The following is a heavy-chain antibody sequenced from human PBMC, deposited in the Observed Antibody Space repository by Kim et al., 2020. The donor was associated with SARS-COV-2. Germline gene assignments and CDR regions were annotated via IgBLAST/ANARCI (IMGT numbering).Heavy chain of an antibody. CDR1: GFTFSSYG. V-gene: IGHV3-30*18. Sequence: GGSLRLSCAASGFTFSSYGMHWVRQAPGKGLEWVAVISYDGSNKYYADSVKGRFTISRDNSKNTLYLQMNSLRAEDTAVYYCAKSLGGYSSSSEFDYWGQGTLVTVSS. J-gene: IGHJ4*02. CDR2: ISYDGSNK. CDR3: AKSLGGYSSSSEFDY. D-gene: IGHD6-6*01.